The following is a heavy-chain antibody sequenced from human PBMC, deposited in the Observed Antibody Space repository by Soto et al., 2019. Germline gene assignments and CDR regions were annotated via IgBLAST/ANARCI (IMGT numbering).Heavy chain of an antibody. V-gene: IGHV1-18*04. CDR2: ISAYNGNT. CDR3: ARAYYDILTGYAIPGAFDI. D-gene: IGHD3-9*01. Sequence: QVQLVQSGAEVKKPGASVKVSCKASGYTFTSYGISWVRQAPGQGLEWMGWISAYNGNTNYAQKLQGRVTMTTDTSTSTAYMELRSLRSDDTAVYYCARAYYDILTGYAIPGAFDIWGQGTMVTVSS. J-gene: IGHJ3*02. CDR1: GYTFTSYG.